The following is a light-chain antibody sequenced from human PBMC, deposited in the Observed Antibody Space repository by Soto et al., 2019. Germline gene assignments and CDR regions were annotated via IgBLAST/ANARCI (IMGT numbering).Light chain of an antibody. V-gene: IGKV1-27*01. CDR3: QKYNSAPWT. Sequence: DIQMTQSPYSLSASVGDRVTIACRASQGISNYLAWYQQKPGKVPKLLIYAASTLQSGVPSRFRGSGSGTDFTLTISSLQPEDVATYYCQKYNSAPWTFGQGTKVEIK. CDR2: AAS. J-gene: IGKJ1*01. CDR1: QGISNY.